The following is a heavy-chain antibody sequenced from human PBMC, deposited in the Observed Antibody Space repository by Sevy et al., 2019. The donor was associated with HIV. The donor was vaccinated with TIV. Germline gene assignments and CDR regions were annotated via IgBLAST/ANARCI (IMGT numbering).Heavy chain of an antibody. J-gene: IGHJ4*02. CDR3: ARAAARMTTVTHFDY. CDR1: GGSISSGGYS. V-gene: IGHV4-30-2*01. CDR2: IYHTGNT. D-gene: IGHD4-17*01. Sequence: SETLSLTCAVSGGSISSGGYSWNWIRQPPGKGLEWIGYIYHTGNTYYNPSLKSRVTISVDRSNNQFSLKLNSVTAAATAVYYCARAAARMTTVTHFDYWGQGTLVTVSS.